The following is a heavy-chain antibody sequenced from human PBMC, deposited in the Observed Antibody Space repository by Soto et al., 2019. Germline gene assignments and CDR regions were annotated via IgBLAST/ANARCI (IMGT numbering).Heavy chain of an antibody. D-gene: IGHD3-10*01. Sequence: EVQLVESGGGLVQPGGSLRLSCAASGFTLSGRSMHWVRQAPGKGLVWVSGIDNAGTDSTYADSVKGRFTSSRDNAKNMLYLVMISLRGEDTAVYYCARGWFGPDVWGKGTRVNVSS. J-gene: IGHJ6*04. V-gene: IGHV3-74*01. CDR1: GFTLSGRS. CDR2: IDNAGTDS. CDR3: ARGWFGPDV.